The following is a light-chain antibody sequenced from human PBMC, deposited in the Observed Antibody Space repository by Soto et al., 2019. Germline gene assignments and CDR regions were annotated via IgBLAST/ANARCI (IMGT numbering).Light chain of an antibody. V-gene: IGKV3-15*01. CDR3: QQYNHCPLT. CDR2: GAS. J-gene: IGKJ4*01. CDR1: QSVGGD. Sequence: VMTQCPATLSLSPGERVTLSCRASQSVGGDVAWYQQKPGQAPRLLIFGASTRATAVPARFSGSGSATEFTLTISSLQSEDFAVYYCQQYNHCPLTFGGGTKVEFK.